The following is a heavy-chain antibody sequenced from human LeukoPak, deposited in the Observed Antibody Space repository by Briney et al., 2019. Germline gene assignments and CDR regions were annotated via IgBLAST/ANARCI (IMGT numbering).Heavy chain of an antibody. V-gene: IGHV3-30-3*01. CDR2: ISYDGGNK. CDR3: ARVVGWFGETSYFDY. J-gene: IGHJ4*02. D-gene: IGHD3-10*01. CDR1: GFTFSSYA. Sequence: GGSLRLSCAASGFTFSSYAMHWVRQAPGKGLEWVAVISYDGGNKLYADSVKGRFTISRDNSKNTLYLQVNSLRAEDTAVYYCARVVGWFGETSYFDYWGQGTLVTVSS.